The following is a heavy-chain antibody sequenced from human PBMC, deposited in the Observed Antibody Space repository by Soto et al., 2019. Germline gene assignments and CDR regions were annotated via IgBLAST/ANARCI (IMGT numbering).Heavy chain of an antibody. V-gene: IGHV3-74*01. Sequence: GGSLRLSCAASGFTFSSYWMHWVRRVPGKGLVWVSRIYSDGTGINYADSVKGRLTISRDNAKNTLYLQMNSLRDEDTGVYFCARANLVVVTATHNTVAYIDYWGQGTLVTVSS. CDR2: IYSDGTGI. J-gene: IGHJ4*02. CDR1: GFTFSSYW. D-gene: IGHD2-21*02. CDR3: ARANLVVVTATHNTVAYIDY.